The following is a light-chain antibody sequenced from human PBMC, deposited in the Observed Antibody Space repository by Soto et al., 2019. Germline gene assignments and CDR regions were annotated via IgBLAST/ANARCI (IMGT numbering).Light chain of an antibody. V-gene: IGKV1-9*01. CDR2: AAS. Sequence: DIQLTQSPSFLSASVGDRVTITCRASQGISSYLAWYQQKPGKAPKLLIYAASTLQSGVPSRFRGSGSGTEFTLTISSLQPEDFATYYCQQLNSYPPTFGGGTKVDIK. J-gene: IGKJ4*01. CDR1: QGISSY. CDR3: QQLNSYPPT.